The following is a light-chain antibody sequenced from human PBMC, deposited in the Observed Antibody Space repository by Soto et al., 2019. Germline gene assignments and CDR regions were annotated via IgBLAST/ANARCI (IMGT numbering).Light chain of an antibody. J-gene: IGLJ1*01. CDR3: SSYAGSNTFV. CDR1: SSDVGGYNY. V-gene: IGLV2-8*01. CDR2: EVS. Sequence: QSVLTQPPPASGSPGQSVTISCTGNSSDVGGYNYVSWYQQPPGKAPKLMIYEVSKRPSGVPDRFSGSKSGNTASLTVSGLQAEDEADYYCSSYAGSNTFVFGTGTKVTVL.